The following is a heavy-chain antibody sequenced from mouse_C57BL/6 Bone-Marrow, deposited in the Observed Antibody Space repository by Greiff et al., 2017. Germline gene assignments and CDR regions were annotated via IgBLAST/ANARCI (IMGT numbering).Heavy chain of an antibody. D-gene: IGHD1-1*01. CDR2: IYPRSGNT. CDR1: GYTFTSYG. V-gene: IGHV1-81*01. Sequence: VKLVESGAELARPGASVKLSCKASGYTFTSYGISWVKQRTGQGLEWIGEIYPRSGNTYYNEKFKGKATLTADKSSSTAYMELLSLTSEDSAVYFCARGGSSYWYFDVWGTGTTVTVSS. J-gene: IGHJ1*03. CDR3: ARGGSSYWYFDV.